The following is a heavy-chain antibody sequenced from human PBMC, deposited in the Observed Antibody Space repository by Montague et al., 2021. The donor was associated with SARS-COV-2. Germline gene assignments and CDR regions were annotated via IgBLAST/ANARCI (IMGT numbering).Heavy chain of an antibody. V-gene: IGHV4-4*07. J-gene: IGHJ3*02. D-gene: IGHD4-23*01. Sequence: SETLSLTCSVSGGSITNYYWSWIRQPAGKGLEWIGRIYSSGITKYNPSLKSRVTMSVDTSKNQFSLKLSSVTAADTAVYYCARDPNPLPDGYDGNYDWVGFDMWGHGTMVTVSS. CDR2: IYSSGIT. CDR3: ARDPNPLPDGYDGNYDWVGFDM. CDR1: GGSITNYY.